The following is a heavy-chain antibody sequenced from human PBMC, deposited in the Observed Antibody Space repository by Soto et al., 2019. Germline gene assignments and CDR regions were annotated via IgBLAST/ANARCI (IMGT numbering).Heavy chain of an antibody. CDR2: IYYSGST. V-gene: IGHV4-39*07. CDR3: ARWAGGITMVRGVIRAFDP. Sequence: LSETLSLTCTVSGGSISSSSYYWGWIRQPPGKGLEWIGSIYYSGSTYYNPSLKSRVTISVDTSKNQFSLKLSSVTAADTAVYYCARWAGGITMVRGVIRAFDPWGQGTLVTVSS. D-gene: IGHD3-10*01. J-gene: IGHJ5*02. CDR1: GGSISSSSYY.